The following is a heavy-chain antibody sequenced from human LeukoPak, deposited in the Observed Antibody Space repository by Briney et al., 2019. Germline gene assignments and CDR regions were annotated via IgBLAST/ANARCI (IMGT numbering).Heavy chain of an antibody. D-gene: IGHD1-26*01. V-gene: IGHV3-23*01. CDR2: MRNSGSSP. J-gene: IGHJ3*01. CDR1: RVSFSSFA. CDR3: AKGGQVGAGTRAFHD. Sequence: GRSLRLSCAASRVSFSSFAMGCVRAAPGEGLECVLFMRNSGSSPNYANTLNGPFNSPRDNSRNTLNMQISSLRTEDTAVYYCAKGGQVGAGTRAFHDWGQGTMVTVSS.